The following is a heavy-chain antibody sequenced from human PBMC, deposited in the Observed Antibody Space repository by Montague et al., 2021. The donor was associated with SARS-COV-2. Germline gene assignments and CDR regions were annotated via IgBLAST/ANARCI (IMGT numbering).Heavy chain of an antibody. D-gene: IGHD6-19*01. CDR3: ASRGAVAGKVYFEH. CDR1: GGSISSSNW. Sequence: SETLSLTCAVSGGSISSSNWWSLVRQPPGKGLEWIGENYHSGSTNNNPSLKSRVTISVDKSKNQFSLQLSPVTAADTAVYYCASRGAVAGKVYFEHWGQGTLVTVSS. J-gene: IGHJ1*01. V-gene: IGHV4-4*02. CDR2: NYHSGST.